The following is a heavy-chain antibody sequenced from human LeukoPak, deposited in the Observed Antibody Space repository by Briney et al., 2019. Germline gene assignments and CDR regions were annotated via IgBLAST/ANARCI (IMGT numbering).Heavy chain of an antibody. D-gene: IGHD3-3*01. CDR2: IIPIFGTA. CDR3: ARGKYYDFWSGSNYFDY. J-gene: IGHJ4*02. Sequence: ALVKVSCKASGGTFGSYAISWVRQAPGQGLEWMGGIIPIFGTANYAQKFQGRVTITTDESTSTAYMELSSLRSEDTAVYYCARGKYYDFWSGSNYFDYWGQGTLVTVSS. CDR1: GGTFGSYA. V-gene: IGHV1-69*05.